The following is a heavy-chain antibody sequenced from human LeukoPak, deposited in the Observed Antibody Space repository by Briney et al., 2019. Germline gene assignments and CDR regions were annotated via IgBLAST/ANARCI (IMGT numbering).Heavy chain of an antibody. D-gene: IGHD1-26*01. CDR1: GFTFDDYA. J-gene: IGHJ4*02. CDR2: ISWNSGSI. CDR3: AKGSIVGATTFDY. V-gene: IGHV3-9*01. Sequence: GGSLRLSCAASGFTFDDYAMHWVRQAPGKGLEWVSCISWNSGSIGYADSVKGRFTISRDNAKKSLYLQMNSLRAEDTALYYCAKGSIVGATTFDYWGQGTLVTVSS.